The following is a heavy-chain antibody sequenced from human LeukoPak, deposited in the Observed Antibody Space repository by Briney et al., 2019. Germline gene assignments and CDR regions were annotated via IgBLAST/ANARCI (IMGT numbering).Heavy chain of an antibody. V-gene: IGHV3-23*01. CDR3: ARDPGYSYNYAFDY. CDR2: ISGSGGST. J-gene: IGHJ4*02. CDR1: GFTFSNYA. Sequence: PGGSLRLSCGASGFTFSNYAMSWVRQAPGKGLEWVSAISGSGGSTYYADSVKGRFTISRDNSKNTLYLQMNSLRAEDTAVYYCARDPGYSYNYAFDYWGQGTLVTVSS. D-gene: IGHD5-18*01.